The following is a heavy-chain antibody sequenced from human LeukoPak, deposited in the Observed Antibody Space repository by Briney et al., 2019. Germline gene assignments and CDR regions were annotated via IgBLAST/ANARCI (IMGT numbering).Heavy chain of an antibody. V-gene: IGHV1-18*01. CDR3: ARGVLRGAAGTGYAFDI. CDR1: GYTFTSYG. J-gene: IGHJ3*02. Sequence: ASVKVSCKASGYTFTSYGISWERQAPGQGLEWMGWISAYNGNTNYAQKLQGRVTMTTDTSTSTAYMELRSLRSDDTAVYYCARGVLRGAAGTGYAFDIWGQGTMVTVSS. D-gene: IGHD6-13*01. CDR2: ISAYNGNT.